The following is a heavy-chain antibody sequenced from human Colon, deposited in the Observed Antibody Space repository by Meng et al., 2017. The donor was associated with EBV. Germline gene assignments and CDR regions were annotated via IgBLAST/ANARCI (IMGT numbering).Heavy chain of an antibody. CDR1: GGSMSSGNYY. CDR3: ASFDHIPRRNYFDY. CDR2: IHHSGSA. Sequence: VQPQESGPGRVEPSQTLSLTCTVSGGSMSSGNYYWSWIRQPPGKGLEWIGYIHHSGSAYYNPSLKSRVSISVDTSKSQFSLNLNSMTAADTAVYYCASFDHIPRRNYFDYWGQGTLVTVSS. J-gene: IGHJ4*02. V-gene: IGHV4-30-4*01. D-gene: IGHD2-21*01.